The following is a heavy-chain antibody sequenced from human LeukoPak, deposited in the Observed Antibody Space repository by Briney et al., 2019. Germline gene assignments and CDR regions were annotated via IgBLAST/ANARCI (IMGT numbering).Heavy chain of an antibody. CDR3: AKGWLAPGPTYDY. CDR2: ISASGGTS. J-gene: IGHJ4*02. CDR1: GFTFSGYA. Sequence: PGGSLRLSCAASGFTFSGYAMGWVRQAPGKRPEWVSAISASGGTSHYADSVKGRFTLSRDNSRNTLHLQLHSLRAEDTAIYYCAKGWLAPGPTYDYWGQGTLVTVSS. D-gene: IGHD5-12*01. V-gene: IGHV3-23*01.